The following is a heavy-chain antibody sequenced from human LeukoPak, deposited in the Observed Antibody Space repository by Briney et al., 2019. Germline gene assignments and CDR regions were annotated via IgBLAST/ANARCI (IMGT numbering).Heavy chain of an antibody. J-gene: IGHJ4*02. CDR2: IYTSGST. CDR1: GGSISSYY. CDR3: ARRGTIFGVVTFDY. Sequence: SETLSLTCTVSGGSISSYYWSWIRQPAGKGLEWIGRIYTSGSTNYNPSLKSRVTMSVDTSKNQFSLKLSSVTAADTAVYYCARRGTIFGVVTFDYWGQGTLVTVSS. V-gene: IGHV4-4*07. D-gene: IGHD3-3*01.